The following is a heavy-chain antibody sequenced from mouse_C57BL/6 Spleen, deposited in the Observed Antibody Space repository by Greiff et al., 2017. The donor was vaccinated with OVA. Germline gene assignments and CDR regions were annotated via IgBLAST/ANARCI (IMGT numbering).Heavy chain of an antibody. V-gene: IGHV1-74*01. CDR3: AIKHPNWYYAMDY. CDR1: GYTFTSYW. D-gene: IGHD4-1*01. Sequence: QVQLQQPGAELVKPGASVKVSCKASGYTFTSYWMHWVKQRPGQGLEWIGRIHPSDSDTNYNQKFKGKATLTVDKSSSTAYMQLSSLTSEDSAVYYCAIKHPNWYYAMDYWGQGTSVTVSS. CDR2: IHPSDSDT. J-gene: IGHJ4*01.